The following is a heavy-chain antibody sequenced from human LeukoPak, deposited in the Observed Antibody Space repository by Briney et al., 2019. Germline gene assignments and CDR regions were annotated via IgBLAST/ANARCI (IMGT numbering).Heavy chain of an antibody. Sequence: SETLSLTCAVYGGSFSGYYWSWIRQPPGKGLEWIGVINHSGSTNYNPSLKSRVTISVDTSKNQFSLKLSSVTAADTAVYYCASRTSRDSSGYPYYFDYWGQGTLVTVSS. J-gene: IGHJ4*02. CDR1: GGSFSGYY. V-gene: IGHV4-34*01. D-gene: IGHD3-22*01. CDR2: INHSGST. CDR3: ASRTSRDSSGYPYYFDY.